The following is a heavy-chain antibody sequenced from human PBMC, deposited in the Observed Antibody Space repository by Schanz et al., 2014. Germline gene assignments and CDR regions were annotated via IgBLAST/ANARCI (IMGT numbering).Heavy chain of an antibody. CDR1: GYTFTSDS. D-gene: IGHD6-13*01. Sequence: QVQLVQSGAEVKKPGASVKVSCKASGYTFTSDSMHWVRQAPGQGLEWLGMINPSGGSTTYAQKFQGRVTMTRDTSTSTVYMELSSLRSEDTAVYYCARDGVDAAAGGNYWGQGTLVTGSS. V-gene: IGHV1-46*03. CDR3: ARDGVDAAAGGNY. CDR2: INPSGGST. J-gene: IGHJ4*02.